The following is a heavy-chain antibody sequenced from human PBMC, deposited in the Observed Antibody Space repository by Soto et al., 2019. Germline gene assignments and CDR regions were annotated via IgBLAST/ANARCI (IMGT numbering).Heavy chain of an antibody. CDR3: AKDRWMATIWGRFDS. V-gene: IGHV3-23*01. CDR2: ISGSGGRT. D-gene: IGHD5-12*01. CDR1: GLTFSSYA. Sequence: SGGSLRLSCAASGLTFSSYAMSWVRQAPGKRLEWVSGISGSGGRTFCVDSVKGRFTISRDNSKNTLYLQMNSLRAEDTAVYYCAKDRWMATIWGRFDSWGQGTLVTVSS. J-gene: IGHJ4*02.